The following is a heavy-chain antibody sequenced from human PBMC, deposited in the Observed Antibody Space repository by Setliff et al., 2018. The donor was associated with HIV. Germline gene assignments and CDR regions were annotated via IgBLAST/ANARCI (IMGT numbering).Heavy chain of an antibody. V-gene: IGHV4-39*01. J-gene: IGHJ4*02. Sequence: SETLSLTCTVSGGSISSSSYYWGWTRQPPGKGLEWIGSIYYSGSTYYNPSLKSRVTISVDTSKNQFSLKLSSVTAADTAVYYCARGQGRFSFGAQLGYYFDYWGQGTLVTVSS. CDR3: ARGQGRFSFGAQLGYYFDY. CDR2: IYYSGST. CDR1: GGSISSSSYY. D-gene: IGHD5-18*01.